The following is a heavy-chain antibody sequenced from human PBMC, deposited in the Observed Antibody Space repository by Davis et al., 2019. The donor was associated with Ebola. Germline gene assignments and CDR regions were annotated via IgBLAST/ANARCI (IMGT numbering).Heavy chain of an antibody. J-gene: IGHJ2*01. D-gene: IGHD6-19*01. CDR1: GFTFSNYY. CDR2: ISGSGGST. Sequence: GESLKISCAASGFTFSNYYLHWVRQAPGKGLEWVSAISGSGGSTYYADSVKGRFTISRDNSKNTLYLQMNSLRAEDTAVYYCAKVAVAVNWYFDLWGRGTLVTVSS. CDR3: AKVAVAVNWYFDL. V-gene: IGHV3-23*01.